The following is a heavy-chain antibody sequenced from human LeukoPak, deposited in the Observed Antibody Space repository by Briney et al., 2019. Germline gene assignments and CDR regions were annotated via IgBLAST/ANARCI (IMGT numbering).Heavy chain of an antibody. CDR3: VKVYGDYTNDAFDI. J-gene: IGHJ3*02. CDR1: GFTFSNYG. Sequence: GGPLRLSCSGSGFTFSNYGMHWVRQAPGKGLEYVSGISSYGGSTYYADSVKGRFTISRDNSRNTLYLQMSSLRAEDTAVYYCVKVYGDYTNDAFDIWGQGTTVTVSS. V-gene: IGHV3-64D*09. D-gene: IGHD4-17*01. CDR2: ISSYGGST.